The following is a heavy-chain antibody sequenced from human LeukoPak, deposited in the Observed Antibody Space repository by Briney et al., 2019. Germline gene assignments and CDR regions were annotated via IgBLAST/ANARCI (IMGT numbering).Heavy chain of an antibody. CDR1: GGSISSSSYY. Sequence: SETLSLTCTVSGGSISSSSYYWGWIRQPPGKGLEWIGSIYHSGSTYYNPSLKSRVTISVDTSKNQFSLKLSSVTAADTAVYYCARDSSGYYDAFDIWGQGTMVTVSS. J-gene: IGHJ3*02. CDR3: ARDSSGYYDAFDI. V-gene: IGHV4-39*07. D-gene: IGHD3-22*01. CDR2: IYHSGST.